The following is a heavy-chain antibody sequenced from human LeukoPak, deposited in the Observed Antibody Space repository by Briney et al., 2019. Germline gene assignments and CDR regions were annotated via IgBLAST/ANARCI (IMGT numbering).Heavy chain of an antibody. CDR1: GFTFSTYN. Sequence: GGSLRLSCAASGFTFSTYNMNWVRQAPGKGLEWVSGISGSGDNTYYADSVKGRFTISRDNSKNTLYLQMNSLRAEDTAVYYCAKGSGYDTDFDYWGQGTLVSVSS. V-gene: IGHV3-23*01. J-gene: IGHJ4*02. CDR3: AKGSGYDTDFDY. CDR2: ISGSGDNT. D-gene: IGHD5-12*01.